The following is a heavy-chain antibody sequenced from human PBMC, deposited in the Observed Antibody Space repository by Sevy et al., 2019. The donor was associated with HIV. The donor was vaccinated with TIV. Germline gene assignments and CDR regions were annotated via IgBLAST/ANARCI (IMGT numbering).Heavy chain of an antibody. CDR2: IYHSGNT. CDR3: XXXXXXXXXXGAFDI. V-gene: IGHV4-30-2*01. CDR1: GGSISSGSYS. Sequence: SETLSLTCTVSGGSISSGSYSWNWIRQPPGKGLEWIGYIYHSGNTYYNPSLKSRLTISVDRSKNQFSLKLSSVTAAXXXXXXXXXXXXXXXXXGAFDIWGQGTMVTVSS. J-gene: IGHJ3*02.